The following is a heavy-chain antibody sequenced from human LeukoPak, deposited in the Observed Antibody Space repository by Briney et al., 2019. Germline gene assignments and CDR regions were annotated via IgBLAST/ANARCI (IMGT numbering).Heavy chain of an antibody. CDR1: GASMNTHY. V-gene: IGHV4-59*11. CDR3: ATIKRGNIFGYFDF. J-gene: IGHJ4*02. CDR2: MLDTVTT. D-gene: IGHD5-18*01. Sequence: SETLSLTCAVSGASMNTHYWSWIRQPPGKGLEWIGYMLDTVTTKDNPSLKSRFTLSADTSKNQFSLRLTSVTAADTAAYYCATIKRGNIFGYFDFWGQGIPVTVS.